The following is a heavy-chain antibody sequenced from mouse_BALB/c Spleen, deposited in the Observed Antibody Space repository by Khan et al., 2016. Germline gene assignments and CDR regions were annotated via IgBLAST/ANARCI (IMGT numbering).Heavy chain of an antibody. CDR3: ASSTQSFYAMDY. CDR1: GYSFTSYY. Sequence: LQQSGPELMKPGASVKISCKASGYSFTSYYMHWVKQSHGKSLEWIGYIDPFNGGTSYNQKFKGKATLTVDKSSSTAYMHLSSLTSEDSAVYYCASSTQSFYAMDYWVQGTSVTVSS. D-gene: IGHD1-1*01. J-gene: IGHJ4*01. CDR2: IDPFNGGT. V-gene: IGHV1S135*01.